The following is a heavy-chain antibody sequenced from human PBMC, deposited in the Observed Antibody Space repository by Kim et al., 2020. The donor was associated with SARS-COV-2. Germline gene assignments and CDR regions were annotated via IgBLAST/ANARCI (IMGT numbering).Heavy chain of an antibody. CDR1: GYTFTSYY. D-gene: IGHD5-18*01. J-gene: IGHJ6*02. CDR2: INPSGGST. CDR3: ARVRSLGAILQRGYSYGYLGVEYYYYGMDV. V-gene: IGHV1-46*01. Sequence: ASVKVSCKASGYTFTSYYMHWVRQAPGQGLEWMGIINPSGGSTSHAQKFQGRVTMTRDTSTSTVYMELSSLRSEDTAVYYCARVRSLGAILQRGYSYGYLGVEYYYYGMDVWGQGTTVTVSS.